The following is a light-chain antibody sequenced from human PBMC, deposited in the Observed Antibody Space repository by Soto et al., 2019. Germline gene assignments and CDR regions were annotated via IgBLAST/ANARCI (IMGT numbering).Light chain of an antibody. Sequence: DIVLPQSPVTLPLSPGERTTLSCRASQSVSSSYLAWYQQKPGQPPRLLIYGTSSRATAIPDRFSGSGSGTDFTLTICRLEPEDFAVYYCQQYGSSSWTFGQGTKVDIK. V-gene: IGKV3-20*01. CDR3: QQYGSSSWT. CDR2: GTS. CDR1: QSVSSSY. J-gene: IGKJ1*01.